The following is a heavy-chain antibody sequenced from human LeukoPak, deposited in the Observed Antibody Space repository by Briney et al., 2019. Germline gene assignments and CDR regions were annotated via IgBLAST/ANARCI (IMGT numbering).Heavy chain of an antibody. CDR2: IYSGGST. CDR1: GFTVSNNY. D-gene: IGHD6-13*01. J-gene: IGHJ4*02. V-gene: IGHV3-53*01. Sequence: GSLRLSCAASGFTVSNNYMSWVRQAPGKGLEWVSLIYSGGSTYYADSVKGRFTISRDNSKNTLYLQMNSLRAEDTAVYYCASYSSIDYWGQGTLVTVSS. CDR3: ASYSSIDY.